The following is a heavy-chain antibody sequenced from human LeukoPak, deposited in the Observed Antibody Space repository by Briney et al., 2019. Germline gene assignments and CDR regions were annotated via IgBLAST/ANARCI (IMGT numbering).Heavy chain of an antibody. J-gene: IGHJ3*02. V-gene: IGHV4-39*07. CDR2: VYYSGST. Sequence: SETLSLTCTVSDGSISSSSYYWAWIRQPPGKGLEWVGSVYYSGSTYYNPSLKSRVTVSIDMSKNQFSLKLNSVTAADTAVYYCARVWGVTDFYDSRGAFDIWGQGTMVTVSS. CDR3: ARVWGVTDFYDSRGAFDI. D-gene: IGHD3-22*01. CDR1: DGSISSSSYY.